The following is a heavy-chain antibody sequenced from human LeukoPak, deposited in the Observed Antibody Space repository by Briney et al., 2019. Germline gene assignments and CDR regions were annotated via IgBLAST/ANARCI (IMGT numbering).Heavy chain of an antibody. CDR3: ASTVTEYFQH. CDR1: GGSISSGGYS. Sequence: SETLSLTCAVSGGSISSGGYSWRWIRQPPGKGLEWIGYIYHSGSTYYNPSLKSRVTISVDRSKNQFSLKLSSVTAADTAVYYCASTVTEYFQHWGQGTLVTVSS. V-gene: IGHV4-30-2*01. J-gene: IGHJ1*01. CDR2: IYHSGST. D-gene: IGHD4-17*01.